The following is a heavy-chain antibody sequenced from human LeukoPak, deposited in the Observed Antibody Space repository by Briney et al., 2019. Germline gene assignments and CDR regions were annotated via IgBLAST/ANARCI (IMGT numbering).Heavy chain of an antibody. CDR1: SGSISIGSHY. Sequence: SETLSLTCTVSSGSISIGSHYWSWIRQLPGKGLEWIGYVFYSGSASYQPSLRSRVTISVDTSKNQFSLRLSSVTAADTAVYYCARGGGDILPVISDAFDIWGQGTMVTVSS. D-gene: IGHD3-9*01. CDR2: VFYSGSA. CDR3: ARGGGDILPVISDAFDI. V-gene: IGHV4-31*03. J-gene: IGHJ3*02.